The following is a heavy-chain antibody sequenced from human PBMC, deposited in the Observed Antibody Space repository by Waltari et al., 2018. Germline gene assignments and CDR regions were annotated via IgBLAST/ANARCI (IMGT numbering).Heavy chain of an antibody. Sequence: QLQLQESGPGLVKPSETLSLTCTVSGGSISSSSYYWGWIRQPPGKGLEWIGSIYYSGSTYYNPSLKSRVTISVDTSKNQFSLKLSSVTAADTAVYYCARGIAAAGFDPWGQGTLVTVSS. CDR2: IYYSGST. D-gene: IGHD6-13*01. J-gene: IGHJ5*02. V-gene: IGHV4-39*07. CDR1: GGSISSSSYY. CDR3: ARGIAAAGFDP.